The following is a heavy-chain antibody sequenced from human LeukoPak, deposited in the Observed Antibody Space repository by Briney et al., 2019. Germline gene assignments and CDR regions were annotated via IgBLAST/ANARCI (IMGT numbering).Heavy chain of an antibody. J-gene: IGHJ4*02. CDR3: AKAALSAYCGGDCFSSYY. CDR2: ISDSGGST. V-gene: IGHV3-23*01. D-gene: IGHD2-21*02. Sequence: PGGSLRLSCAASGFTFSTYAMSWVRRAPGKGLEWVSGISDSGGSTYYADSVKGRFTISRDNSKNTLYLQMNSLRAEDTALYYCAKAALSAYCGGDCFSSYYWGQGTLVTVSS. CDR1: GFTFSTYA.